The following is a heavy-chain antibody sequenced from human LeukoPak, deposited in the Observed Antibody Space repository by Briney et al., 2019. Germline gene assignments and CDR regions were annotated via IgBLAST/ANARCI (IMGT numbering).Heavy chain of an antibody. CDR2: ITTSRDQ. CDR1: GFIFSDYS. J-gene: IGHJ4*02. Sequence: PGGSLRLSCAASGFIFSDYSMGWVRQAPGKGLEWVSSITTSRDQYHADSVKGRFTISRDNAKNTLYLQMNSLRAEDTAVYYYARDCSGGSCYARGNYWGQGTLVTVSS. D-gene: IGHD2-15*01. CDR3: ARDCSGGSCYARGNY. V-gene: IGHV3-21*01.